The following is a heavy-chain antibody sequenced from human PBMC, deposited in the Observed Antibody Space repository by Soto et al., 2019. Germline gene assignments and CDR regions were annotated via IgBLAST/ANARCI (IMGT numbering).Heavy chain of an antibody. Sequence: GSLRLSCAASGFTFSGYWMSWVRQTPGKGLEWVANIKHDGNEKYYVDSVKGRFTISRDNAENSLYLQMNSLRAEDTAVYYCARHYHYDFAYWGQGTLVTVSS. CDR1: GFTFSGYW. J-gene: IGHJ4*02. V-gene: IGHV3-7*01. CDR3: ARHYHYDFAY. CDR2: IKHDGNEK. D-gene: IGHD3-22*01.